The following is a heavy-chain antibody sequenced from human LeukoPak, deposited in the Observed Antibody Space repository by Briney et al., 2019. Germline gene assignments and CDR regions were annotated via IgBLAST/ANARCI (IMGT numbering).Heavy chain of an antibody. V-gene: IGHV4-34*01. CDR2: INHSGST. CDR1: GGSFSGYY. J-gene: IGHJ4*02. CDR3: ASGLKD. Sequence: SETLSLTCAVYGGSFSGYYWSWIRQPPGKGLEWIGEINHSGSTNYNPSLKSRVTISVDTSKNQFSLKLSSMTAADTAVYYCASGLKDWGRGTLVTVSS.